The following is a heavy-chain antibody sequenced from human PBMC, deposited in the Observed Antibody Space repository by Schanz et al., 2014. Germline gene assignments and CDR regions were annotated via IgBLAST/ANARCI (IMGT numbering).Heavy chain of an antibody. V-gene: IGHV3-7*01. CDR3: VRIYSGYSGGYLDY. Sequence: EVQLVESGGGLVQPGGSLRLSCAASGFTFSSYWMSWVRQAPGKGLEWVANIKHDGGEKYYVDSLKGRFTISRDNAKNSLYLPMSSLRAEDTAVYYCVRIYSGYSGGYLDYWGQGTLVTVSS. J-gene: IGHJ4*02. CDR1: GFTFSSYW. CDR2: IKHDGGEK. D-gene: IGHD5-12*01.